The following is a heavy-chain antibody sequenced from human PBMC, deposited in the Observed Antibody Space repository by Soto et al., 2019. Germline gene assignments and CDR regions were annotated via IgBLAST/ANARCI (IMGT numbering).Heavy chain of an antibody. CDR3: GRYSPLGEHKLYSAFDM. CDR2: ISWETDTK. Sequence: PGGSLRLSCAASGFIFGGYVIHWVRQAPGKGLEWVSGISWETDTKVYADSVKGRFSISRDNAKNSVYLQMNSLRPDDTALYYCGRYSPLGEHKLYSAFDMWGQGTRVTVAS. CDR1: GFIFGGYV. V-gene: IGHV3-9*01. D-gene: IGHD1-26*01. J-gene: IGHJ3*02.